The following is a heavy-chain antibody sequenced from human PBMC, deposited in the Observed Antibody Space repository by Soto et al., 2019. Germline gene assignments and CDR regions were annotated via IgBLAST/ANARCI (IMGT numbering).Heavy chain of an antibody. CDR2: IYYSGST. D-gene: IGHD5-18*01. CDR1: GGSXSSYY. CDR3: ARSDWIQLWYYFDY. V-gene: IGHV4-59*01. Sequence: PSETLSLTCTVSGGSXSSYYWSWIRQPPGKGLEWIGYIYYSGSTNYNPSLKSRVTISVDTSKNQFSLKLSSVTAADTAVYYCARSDWIQLWYYFDYWGQGTLVTVSS. J-gene: IGHJ4*02.